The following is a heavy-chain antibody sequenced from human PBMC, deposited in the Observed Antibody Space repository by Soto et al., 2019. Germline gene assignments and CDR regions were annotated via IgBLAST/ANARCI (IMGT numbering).Heavy chain of an antibody. D-gene: IGHD3-16*01. J-gene: IGHJ4*02. CDR2: ISYDGSNK. V-gene: IGHV3-30*18. CDR1: GFTFSTNG. CDR3: AKDRVQSGLGEVDY. Sequence: QVQLVESGGGVVQPGRSLRLSCAASGFTFSTNGMHWVRQAPGKGLEWVAVISYDGSNKYYADSVKGRLTISRDNSKNTLYLQMNSLRAEDTDVYYCAKDRVQSGLGEVDYWGQGTLVTVSS.